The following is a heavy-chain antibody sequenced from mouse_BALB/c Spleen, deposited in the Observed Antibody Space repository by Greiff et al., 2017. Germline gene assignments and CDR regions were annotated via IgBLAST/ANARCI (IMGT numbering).Heavy chain of an antibody. CDR2: ISYSGST. D-gene: IGHD4-1*01. CDR1: GYSITSDYA. J-gene: IGHJ1*01. V-gene: IGHV3-2*02. Sequence: EVQLQQSGPGLVKPSQSLSLTCTVTGYSITSDYAWNWIRQFPGNKLEWMGYISYSGSTSYNPSLKSRISITRDTSKNQFFLQLNSVTTEDTATYYCAREWDGYFDVWGAGTTVTVSS. CDR3: AREWDGYFDV.